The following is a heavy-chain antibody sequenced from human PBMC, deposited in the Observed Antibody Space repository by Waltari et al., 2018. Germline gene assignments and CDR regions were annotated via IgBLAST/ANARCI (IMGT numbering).Heavy chain of an antibody. J-gene: IGHJ3*02. CDR1: GFHFSTYT. V-gene: IGHV3-48*01. CDR3: ARGRDGYIQDVFDI. CDR2: ISSSTTT. Sequence: EVQLLESGGGMVQRGESMRLPWAAAGFHFSTYTMNWVRQAPGKGLEWVSYISSSTTTYYADYVKGRFTISRDNAKNSLYLQMNSLRAEDTALYYCARGRDGYIQDVFDIWGQGTMVSVSS. D-gene: IGHD5-12*01.